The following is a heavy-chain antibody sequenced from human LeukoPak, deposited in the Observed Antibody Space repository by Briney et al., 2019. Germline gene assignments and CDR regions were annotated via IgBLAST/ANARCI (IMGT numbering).Heavy chain of an antibody. J-gene: IGHJ4*02. CDR2: FDPEDGET. Sequence: ASVKVSCKVSGYTLTELSMHWVRQAPGKGLEWMGGFDPEDGETIYAQKFQGRVTMTEDTSTDTACMELSSLRSEDTAVYYCATLYDSTRTFDYWGQGTLVTVSS. V-gene: IGHV1-24*01. CDR3: ATLYDSTRTFDY. CDR1: GYTLTELS. D-gene: IGHD3-22*01.